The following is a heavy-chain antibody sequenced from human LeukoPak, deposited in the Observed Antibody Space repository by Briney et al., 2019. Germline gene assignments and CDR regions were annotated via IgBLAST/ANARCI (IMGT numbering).Heavy chain of an antibody. CDR3: ARGWLAETIMVTPYNY. Sequence: ASVKVSCKASGDTFSSYDIGWVRQAPGQGLEWIGGITPIFGTPNYAQKFQGRVMITADESTRTAYMELRSLRSEDTAVYYCARGWLAETIMVTPYNYWGQGTLVTVSS. J-gene: IGHJ4*02. V-gene: IGHV1-69*01. CDR2: ITPIFGTP. CDR1: GDTFSSYD. D-gene: IGHD4-23*01.